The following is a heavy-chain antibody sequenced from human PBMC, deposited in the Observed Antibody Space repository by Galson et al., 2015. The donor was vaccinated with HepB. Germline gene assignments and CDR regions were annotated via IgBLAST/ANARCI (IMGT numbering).Heavy chain of an antibody. CDR2: ISYDGSNK. CDR1: GFTFSSYG. D-gene: IGHD6-19*01. V-gene: IGHV3-30*18. Sequence: SLRLSCAASGFTFSSYGMHWVRQAPGKGLEWVAVISYDGSNKYYADSVKGRFTISRDNSKNTLYLQMNSLRAEDTAVYYCAKDHGGGSGWPIDYYYYGMDVWGQGTTVTVSS. J-gene: IGHJ6*02. CDR3: AKDHGGGSGWPIDYYYYGMDV.